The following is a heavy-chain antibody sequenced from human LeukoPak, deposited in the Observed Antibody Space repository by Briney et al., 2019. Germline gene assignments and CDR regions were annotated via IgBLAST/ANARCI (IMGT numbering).Heavy chain of an antibody. Sequence: PGRSLRLSCAASGFTFSSYWMSWVRQAPGKGLEWVANIKQDGSEKYYVDSVKGRFTISRDNAKNSLYLQMNSLRAEDTAVYYCASAHIAAAGTNWFDPWGQGTLVTVSS. CDR2: IKQDGSEK. CDR3: ASAHIAAAGTNWFDP. J-gene: IGHJ5*02. CDR1: GFTFSSYW. V-gene: IGHV3-7*01. D-gene: IGHD6-13*01.